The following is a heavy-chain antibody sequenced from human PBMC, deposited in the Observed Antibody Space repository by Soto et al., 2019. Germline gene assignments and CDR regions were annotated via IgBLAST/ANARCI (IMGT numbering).Heavy chain of an antibody. CDR3: AKDRTVGGANY. CDR1: GFTFSSYG. J-gene: IGHJ4*02. CDR2: ISYDGSNK. D-gene: IGHD1-26*01. Sequence: QVQLVESGGGVVQPGRSLRLSCAASGFTFSSYGMHWVRQAPGKGLEWVAVISYDGSNKYYADSVKGRFTISRDNSKNTLDLQMNSLRAEDTAVYYCAKDRTVGGANYWGQGTLVTVSS. V-gene: IGHV3-30*18.